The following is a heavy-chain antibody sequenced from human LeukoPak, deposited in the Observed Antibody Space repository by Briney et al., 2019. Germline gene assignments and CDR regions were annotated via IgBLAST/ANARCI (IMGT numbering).Heavy chain of an antibody. D-gene: IGHD5-18*01. J-gene: IGHJ4*02. Sequence: GGSLRLSCVASGFSFERHSMNWVRQVPGRGLEWVSSIATGTGSVSTFTFYADSVKGRFTISRDNAKNTLYLQMNSLRAEDTAVYYCARVLPYSYTDYWGQGTLVTVSS. CDR3: ARVLPYSYTDY. V-gene: IGHV3-21*04. CDR1: GFSFERHS. CDR2: IATGTGSVSTFT.